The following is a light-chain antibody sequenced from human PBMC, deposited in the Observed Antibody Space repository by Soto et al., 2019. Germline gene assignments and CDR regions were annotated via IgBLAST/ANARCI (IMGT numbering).Light chain of an antibody. CDR3: QQYDYSRT. J-gene: IGKJ1*01. V-gene: IGKV1-39*01. CDR1: QSSSSY. Sequence: DIQMTQSPSSLSASVGYRVTITCRARQSSSSYLNCYQQKPGRAPRLLIYDVSNLETGVPSRFSGSGSGTEFTLTITSLQPEDFAIYYCQQYDYSRTFGQGTKVDIK. CDR2: DVS.